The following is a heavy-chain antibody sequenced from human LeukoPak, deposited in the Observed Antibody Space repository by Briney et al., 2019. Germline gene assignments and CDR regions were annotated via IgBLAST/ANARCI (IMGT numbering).Heavy chain of an antibody. D-gene: IGHD2-15*01. CDR2: IVVGSGNT. CDR1: GFTFTSSA. Sequence: SVKVSVTASGFTFTSSAVQWGRQARGQRLEWIGWIVVGSGNTNYAQKFQERVTITRDMSTSTAYMELSSLRSEDTAVYYCAAGPYCSGGSCYQNWFDPWGQGTLVTVSS. J-gene: IGHJ5*02. V-gene: IGHV1-58*01. CDR3: AAGPYCSGGSCYQNWFDP.